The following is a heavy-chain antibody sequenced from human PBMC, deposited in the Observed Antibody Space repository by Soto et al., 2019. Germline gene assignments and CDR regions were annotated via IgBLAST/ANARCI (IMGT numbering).Heavy chain of an antibody. Sequence: EVQLVESGGGLVQPGGSLRLSCAASGFTFSSYDMHWVRQATGKGLEWVSVIGTAGDTYYPGSVKGRFTISRENATNSFYLQMNSLRAEDTAVYYCARAAGYSYGSYYYYYGMDVWGQGTTVTVSS. CDR1: GFTFSSYD. J-gene: IGHJ6*02. CDR3: ARAAGYSYGSYYYYYGMDV. D-gene: IGHD5-18*01. CDR2: IGTAGDT. V-gene: IGHV3-13*01.